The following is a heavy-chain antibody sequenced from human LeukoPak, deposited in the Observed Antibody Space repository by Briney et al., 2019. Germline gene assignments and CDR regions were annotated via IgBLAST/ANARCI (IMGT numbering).Heavy chain of an antibody. CDR3: ARDISTITIFGVVMTGWFDP. V-gene: IGHV4-59*01. CDR1: GGSISSYY. Sequence: SETLSLTCTVCGGSISSYYWSWIRQPPGKGLEWIGYIYYSGSTNYNPSLKSRVTISVDTSKNQFSLKLSSVTAADTAVYYCARDISTITIFGVVMTGWFDPWGQGTLVTVSS. J-gene: IGHJ5*02. CDR2: IYYSGST. D-gene: IGHD3-3*01.